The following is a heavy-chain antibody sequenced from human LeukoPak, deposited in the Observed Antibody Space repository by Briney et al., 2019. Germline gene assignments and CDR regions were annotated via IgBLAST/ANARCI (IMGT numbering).Heavy chain of an antibody. CDR2: INPNSGGT. CDR3: AKCGDFIAASYNWFDP. D-gene: IGHD6-13*01. V-gene: IGHV1-2*06. CDR1: RYTFTDYY. Sequence: ASVKVSCKAFRYTFTDYYMHWVRQAPGQGLEWMGRINPNSGGTKYAQKFQGRVTMTRDTSISTAYMELNRLTSDDTAVYYCAKCGDFIAASYNWFDPWGPGTLVTVSS. J-gene: IGHJ5*02.